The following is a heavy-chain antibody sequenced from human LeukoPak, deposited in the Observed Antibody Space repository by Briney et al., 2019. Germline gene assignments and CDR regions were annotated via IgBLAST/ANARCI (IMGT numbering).Heavy chain of an antibody. J-gene: IGHJ5*02. CDR3: ARDEARYSSGYYPNWFDP. V-gene: IGHV1-18*01. CDR1: GYTFTSYG. D-gene: IGHD3-22*01. CDR2: ISGYNGYT. Sequence: GAPVNVCCKASGYTFTSYGISWVRQPPGQGLEWMGWISGYNGYTHYAHNLQCRVTRTTDTSTSTAYMELRSLRSDDTAVYYCARDEARYSSGYYPNWFDPWGQGTMVTVSS.